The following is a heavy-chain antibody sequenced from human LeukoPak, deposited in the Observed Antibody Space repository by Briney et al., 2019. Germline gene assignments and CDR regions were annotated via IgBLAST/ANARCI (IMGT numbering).Heavy chain of an antibody. CDR3: ARDRREYGDYGGAFDI. CDR2: INPSGGST. CDR1: GYTFTSYY. V-gene: IGHV1-46*01. J-gene: IGHJ3*02. D-gene: IGHD4-17*01. Sequence: HRASVKVSCKASGYTFTSYYMHWVRQAPGQGLEWMGIINPSGGSTSYAQKFQGRVTMTRDTSTSTVYMELSSLRSEDTAVYYCARDRREYGDYGGAFDIWGQGTMVAVSS.